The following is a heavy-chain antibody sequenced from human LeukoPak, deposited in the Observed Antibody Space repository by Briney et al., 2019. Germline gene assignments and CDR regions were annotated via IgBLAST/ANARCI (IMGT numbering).Heavy chain of an antibody. CDR3: ARLIVVVPAANNWFDP. Sequence: SQTLSLTCTVSGGSISSGDYSWSWIRQPPGKGLEWIGYIYHSGSTYYNPSLKSRVTISVDRSKNQFSLKLSSVTAADTAVYYCARLIVVVPAANNWFDPWGQGTLVTVSS. J-gene: IGHJ5*02. CDR2: IYHSGST. D-gene: IGHD2-2*01. V-gene: IGHV4-30-2*01. CDR1: GGSISSGDYS.